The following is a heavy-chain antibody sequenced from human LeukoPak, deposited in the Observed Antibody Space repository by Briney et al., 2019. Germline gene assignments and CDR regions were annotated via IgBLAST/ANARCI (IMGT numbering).Heavy chain of an antibody. CDR1: GGSISSYY. V-gene: IGHV4-59*12. D-gene: IGHD2-2*01. J-gene: IGHJ3*02. Sequence: SETLSLTCTVSGGSISSYYWSWIRQPPGKGLEWIGYIYYSGSTNYNPSLKSRVAISVDTSKNQFSLKLSSVTAADTAVYYCARVADCSSTSCYTTSDAFDIWGQGTMVTVSS. CDR3: ARVADCSSTSCYTTSDAFDI. CDR2: IYYSGST.